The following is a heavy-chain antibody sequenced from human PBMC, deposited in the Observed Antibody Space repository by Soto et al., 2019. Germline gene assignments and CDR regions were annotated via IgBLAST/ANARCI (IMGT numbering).Heavy chain of an antibody. V-gene: IGHV4-4*07. CDR1: GASITNFY. Sequence: LSLTCPVSGASITNFYWSWIRQSARKGLEWIGRIYTRGSTDYNPSLKSRVTMSIDTSKNQLSLTLTSVTAADTAVYYCAKGGAYYFDSWGQGILVTAPQ. CDR3: AKGGAYYFDS. D-gene: IGHD3-16*01. CDR2: IYTRGST. J-gene: IGHJ4*02.